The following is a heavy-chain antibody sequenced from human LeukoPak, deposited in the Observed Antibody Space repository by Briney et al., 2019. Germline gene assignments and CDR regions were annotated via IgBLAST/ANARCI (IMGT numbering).Heavy chain of an antibody. CDR1: GVSISSGGYY. J-gene: IGHJ4*02. V-gene: IGHV4-31*03. CDR3: ARVGDSSGYYYYFDY. CDR2: IYYSGST. Sequence: SETLSLTCTVSGVSISSGGYYWRWIRQHPGKGLEWIGYIYYSGSTYYNPSLKSRVTISVDTSKNQFSLKLSSVTAADTAVYYCARVGDSSGYYYYFDYWGQGTLVTVSS. D-gene: IGHD3-22*01.